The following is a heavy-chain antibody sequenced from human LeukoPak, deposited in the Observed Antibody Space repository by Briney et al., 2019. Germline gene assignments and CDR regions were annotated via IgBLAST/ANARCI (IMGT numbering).Heavy chain of an antibody. D-gene: IGHD2-2*01. V-gene: IGHV1-69*05. CDR3: ARDTDCSSTSCSFDY. J-gene: IGHJ4*02. CDR1: GGTFSSYA. CDR2: IIPIFGTA. Sequence: SVKVSCKASGGTFSSYAISWVRQAPGQGLEWMGGIIPIFGTANYAQKFQGRVTITTDESTSTAYMELSSLRSEDTAVYYCARDTDCSSTSCSFDYWDQGTLVTVSS.